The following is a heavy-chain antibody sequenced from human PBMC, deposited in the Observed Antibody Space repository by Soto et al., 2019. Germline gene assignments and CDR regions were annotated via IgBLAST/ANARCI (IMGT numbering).Heavy chain of an antibody. J-gene: IGHJ4*02. CDR3: ARDPGGCSGGSCYSWYFDC. V-gene: IGHV3-48*01. D-gene: IGHD2-15*01. CDR2: ISSSSSTI. CDR1: GFTFSSYS. Sequence: EVQLVESGGGLVQPGGSLRLSCAASGFTFSSYSMNWVRQAPGKGLEWVSNISSSSSTIYYADSVKGRFTISRDNAKNSLYVQINSLRAEDTAVYDCARDPGGCSGGSCYSWYFDCWGQLTLVIVCS.